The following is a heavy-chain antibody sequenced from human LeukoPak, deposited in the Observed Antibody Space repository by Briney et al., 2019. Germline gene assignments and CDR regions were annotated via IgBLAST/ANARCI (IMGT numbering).Heavy chain of an antibody. CDR3: ARDCIGCHGFDY. CDR2: VSAYADNT. CDR1: GYTFTNYG. Sequence: ASVKVSCKASGYTFTNYGISWARQAPGQGLEWMGWVSAYADNTNYVQKLQGRVTMTTDTSTSTAYMELRSLISDDTAVYYCARDCIGCHGFDYWGQGTLVTVSS. J-gene: IGHJ4*02. V-gene: IGHV1-18*01.